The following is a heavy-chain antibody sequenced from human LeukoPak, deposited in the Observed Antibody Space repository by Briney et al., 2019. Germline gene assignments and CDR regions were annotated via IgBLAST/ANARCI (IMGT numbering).Heavy chain of an antibody. CDR2: TYYRSKWYN. J-gene: IGHJ4*02. CDR1: GDCVSSNSAA. Sequence: SQTLSLSCVISGDCVSSNSAAWNWIGQSPSRGLEWLGRTYYRSKWYNDYAISVKSRITINPDTSKNQFSLQLNSVTPEDTAVYDCARSYRSGLHYWGQGTLVTVSS. V-gene: IGHV6-1*01. D-gene: IGHD6-19*01. CDR3: ARSYRSGLHY.